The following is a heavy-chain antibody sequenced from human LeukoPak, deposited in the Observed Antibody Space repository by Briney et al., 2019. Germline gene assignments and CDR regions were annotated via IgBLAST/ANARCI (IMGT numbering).Heavy chain of an antibody. Sequence: PGGSLRLSCAASGFTFSSYAIHWVRQAPGKGLEWVAVISYDGSNKYYADSVKGRFTISRDNSKNTLYLQMNSLRAEDTAVYYCARERGMTMADYWGQGTLVTVSS. CDR2: ISYDGSNK. D-gene: IGHD4/OR15-4a*01. CDR3: ARERGMTMADY. CDR1: GFTFSSYA. V-gene: IGHV3-30-3*01. J-gene: IGHJ4*02.